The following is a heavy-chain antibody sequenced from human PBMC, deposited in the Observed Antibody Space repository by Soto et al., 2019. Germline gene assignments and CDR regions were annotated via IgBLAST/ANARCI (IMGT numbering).Heavy chain of an antibody. Sequence: GGSLRLSCAASGFTFSSYGMHWVRQAPGKGLEWVAVISYDGSNKYYADSVKGRFTISRDNSKNMLYLQMNSLRAEDTAVYYCAKDRLELSYFDYWGQGTLVTVPS. D-gene: IGHD1-7*01. CDR3: AKDRLELSYFDY. CDR2: ISYDGSNK. J-gene: IGHJ4*02. V-gene: IGHV3-30*18. CDR1: GFTFSSYG.